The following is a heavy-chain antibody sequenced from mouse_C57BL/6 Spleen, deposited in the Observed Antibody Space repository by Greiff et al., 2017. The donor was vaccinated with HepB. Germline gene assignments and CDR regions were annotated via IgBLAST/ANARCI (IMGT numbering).Heavy chain of an antibody. D-gene: IGHD2-12*01. V-gene: IGHV1-81*01. CDR2: IYPRSGNT. CDR3: ASMGYDGNYYAMDY. CDR1: GYTFTSYG. Sequence: VQGVESGAELARPGASVKLSCKASGYTFTSYGISWVKQRTGQGLEWIGEIYPRSGNTYYNEKFKGKATLTADKSSSTAYMELRSLTSEDSAVYFCASMGYDGNYYAMDYWGQGTSVTVSS. J-gene: IGHJ4*01.